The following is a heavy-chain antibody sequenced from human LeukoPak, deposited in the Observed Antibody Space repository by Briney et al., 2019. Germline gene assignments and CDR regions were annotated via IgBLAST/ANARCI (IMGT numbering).Heavy chain of an antibody. CDR2: INPNSGGT. CDR3: ARDLSSTSWSVKTNYYYYMDV. D-gene: IGHD2-2*01. V-gene: IGHV1-2*02. J-gene: IGHJ6*03. Sequence: ASVKVSCKASGYTFTGYYMHWVRQAPGQGLEWMGWINPNSGGTNYAQKFQGRVTMTRDTSISTAYMELSRLRSDDTAVYYCARDLSSTSWSVKTNYYYYMDVWGKGTTVTISS. CDR1: GYTFTGYY.